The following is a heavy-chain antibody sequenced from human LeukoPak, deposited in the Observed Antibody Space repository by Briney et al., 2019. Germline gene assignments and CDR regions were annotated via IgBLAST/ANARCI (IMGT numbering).Heavy chain of an antibody. CDR2: ISPNNGNA. CDR3: ARDSLNRYNYDRSGYYRNPYDF. J-gene: IGHJ3*01. D-gene: IGHD3-22*01. V-gene: IGHV1-18*01. CDR1: GYIFANFG. Sequence: ASVKVSCKASGYIFANFGINWVRQAPGQGLEWLGWISPNNGNANYAQKLQGRVTMTRDTSTSTAYLDLRSLRSDDTAVYYCARDSLNRYNYDRSGYYRNPYDFWGQGTMVTVSS.